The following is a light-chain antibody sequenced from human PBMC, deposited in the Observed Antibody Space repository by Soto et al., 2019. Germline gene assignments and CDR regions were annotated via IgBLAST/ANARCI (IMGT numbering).Light chain of an antibody. CDR2: EVR. CDR1: SSDVGSYNY. CDR3: SSYTTSSTYV. J-gene: IGLJ1*01. V-gene: IGLV2-14*01. Sequence: QSVLTQPASVSGSPGQSITISCTGTSSDVGSYNYVSWYQHHPGKAPKLMIYEVRNRPSGVSNRFSGSKSGNTASLTISGLQAEDEADYYCSSYTTSSTYVFGTGTKLTVL.